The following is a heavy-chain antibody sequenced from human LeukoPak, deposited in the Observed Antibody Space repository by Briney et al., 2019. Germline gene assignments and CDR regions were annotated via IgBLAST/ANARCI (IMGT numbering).Heavy chain of an antibody. CDR2: ISSSSSYI. CDR3: VRELSGWFDP. D-gene: IGHD1-26*01. J-gene: IGHJ5*02. Sequence: GGSLRLSCAASGSMFSSYTMNWVRQAPGKGLEWVSSISSSSSYIYYPDSVKGRFTISRDNAKNSLHLQMNSLRVEDTAVYYCVRELSGWFDPWGQGTLVTVSS. CDR1: GSMFSSYT. V-gene: IGHV3-21*01.